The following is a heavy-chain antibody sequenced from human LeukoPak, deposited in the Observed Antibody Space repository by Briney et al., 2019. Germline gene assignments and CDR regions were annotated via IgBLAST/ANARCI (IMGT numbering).Heavy chain of an antibody. J-gene: IGHJ5*02. CDR3: ARMTVSGRDNWFDP. D-gene: IGHD6-19*01. Sequence: WASVKVSCKASGGTFSSYAISWVRQAPGQGLEWMGGIIPIFGTANHAQKFQGRVTITRDTSINTAYMELSSLRSEDTAVYYCARMTVSGRDNWFDPWGQGTLVTVSS. CDR2: IIPIFGTA. CDR1: GGTFSSYA. V-gene: IGHV1-69*05.